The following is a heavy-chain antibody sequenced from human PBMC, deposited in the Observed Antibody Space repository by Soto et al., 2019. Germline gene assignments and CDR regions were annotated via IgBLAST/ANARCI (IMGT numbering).Heavy chain of an antibody. D-gene: IGHD2-2*01. CDR2: INAGYGNT. CDR1: GYTFSSYA. CDR3: AINAERNAQKFDF. J-gene: IGHJ4*02. Sequence: QVHLVQSGAEVRKPGASVKVSCKASGYTFSSYAMHWVRQAPGQRLEWMGWINAGYGNTKSSQKFQDRVTISRDTSASTAYMELTRLTYDDTAVYFCAINAERNAQKFDFWGQGTLVTVSS. V-gene: IGHV1-3*01.